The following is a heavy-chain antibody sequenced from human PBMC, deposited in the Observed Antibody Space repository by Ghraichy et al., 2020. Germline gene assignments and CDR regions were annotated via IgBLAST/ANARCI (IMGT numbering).Heavy chain of an antibody. CDR3: ARDYWIWGSYNWFDP. V-gene: IGHV3-30*04. Sequence: GGSLRLSCAASGFTFSSYAMHWVRQAPGKGLEWVAVISYDGSNKYYADSVKGRFTISRDNSKNTLYLQMNSLRAEDTAVYYCARDYWIWGSYNWFDPWGQGTLVTVSS. CDR1: GFTFSSYA. J-gene: IGHJ5*02. CDR2: ISYDGSNK. D-gene: IGHD3-16*01.